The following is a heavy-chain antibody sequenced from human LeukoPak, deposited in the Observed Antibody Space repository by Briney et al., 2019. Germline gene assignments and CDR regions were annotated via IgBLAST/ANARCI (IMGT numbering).Heavy chain of an antibody. J-gene: IGHJ3*02. CDR2: ISGSGDST. CDR3: AKTPRYDFWSGYWGDTFDI. Sequence: GGSLRLSCAASGFTFSSYAMSWVRQVPGKGLEWVSAISGSGDSTYYTDSVKGRFTISRDNSKNTLYLNINSLRAEDTAVYYCAKTPRYDFWSGYWGDTFDIWGQGTMVTVSS. V-gene: IGHV3-23*01. CDR1: GFTFSSYA. D-gene: IGHD3-3*01.